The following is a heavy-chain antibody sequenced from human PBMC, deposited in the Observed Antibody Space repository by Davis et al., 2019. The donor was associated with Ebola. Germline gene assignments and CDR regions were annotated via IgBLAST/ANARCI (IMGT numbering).Heavy chain of an antibody. D-gene: IGHD1-1*01. V-gene: IGHV1-18*01. CDR2: INPHNGNT. Sequence: AASVKVSCKASGYSFTTYGMNWVRQAPGQGLEWMGWINPHNGNTNYAQNVQGRVTMTTDTSTSTAYMEVGILRSDDTAVYYCARAQFPTTSDHWGQGTLVTVSS. CDR3: ARAQFPTTSDH. J-gene: IGHJ4*02. CDR1: GYSFTTYG.